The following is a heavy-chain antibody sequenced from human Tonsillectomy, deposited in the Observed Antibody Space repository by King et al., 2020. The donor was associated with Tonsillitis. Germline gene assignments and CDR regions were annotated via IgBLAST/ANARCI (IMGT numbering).Heavy chain of an antibody. J-gene: IGHJ6*02. D-gene: IGHD3-22*01. CDR2: IRNDGSNK. CDR1: GFTFSIYG. V-gene: IGHV3-30*02. CDR3: AKYTAPITGRVVVITDDYYYGMDV. Sequence: VQLVESGGGVVQPGGSLRLSCAASGFTFSIYGMHWVRQAPGKGLEWVAFIRNDGSNKYYADSVKGRFTISRDNSKNTLYLQMNSLRAEDTAVYYCAKYTAPITGRVVVITDDYYYGMDVWGQGTTVTVSS.